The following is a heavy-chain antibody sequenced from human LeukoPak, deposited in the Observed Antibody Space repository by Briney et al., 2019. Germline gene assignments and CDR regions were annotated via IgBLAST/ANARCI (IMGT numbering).Heavy chain of an antibody. V-gene: IGHV3-48*03. J-gene: IGHJ3*02. Sequence: PGGSLRLSCAASGFTFSSYEINWVRQAPGNGLEWVSYITTSGSTKYYADSVKGRFTISRDNAKNSVYLQMNSLRAEDTAVYYCARVIGWDEPFDIWGQGTMVTVSS. CDR2: ITTSGSTK. CDR3: ARVIGWDEPFDI. D-gene: IGHD1-26*01. CDR1: GFTFSSYE.